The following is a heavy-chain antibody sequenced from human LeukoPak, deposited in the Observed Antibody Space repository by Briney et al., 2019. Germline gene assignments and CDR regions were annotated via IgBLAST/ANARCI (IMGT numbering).Heavy chain of an antibody. CDR3: ARDHCSGGSCHWRFDY. D-gene: IGHD2-15*01. V-gene: IGHV6-1*01. Sequence: SQTLSLTCAISGDSVSSNSVAWNWIRQSPSRGLEWLGRTYYRSKWYNDYAVSVKGRITINPDTSKSQFSLQLNSVTPEDTAVYYCARDHCSGGSCHWRFDYWGQGTLVTVSS. CDR1: GDSVSSNSVA. CDR2: TYYRSKWYN. J-gene: IGHJ4*02.